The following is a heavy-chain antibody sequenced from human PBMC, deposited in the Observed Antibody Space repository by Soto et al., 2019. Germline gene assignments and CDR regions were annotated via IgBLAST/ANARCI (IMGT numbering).Heavy chain of an antibody. Sequence: ASVNVSCKASGFTFTSSAVPWVRQARGQRLEWIGWIVVGSGNTNYAQKFQERVTITRDMSISTAYMELSSLRSEDTAVYYCAAVPVLCSSGWPDRYWGQGTLVNVSS. D-gene: IGHD6-19*01. V-gene: IGHV1-58*01. CDR2: IVVGSGNT. CDR1: GFTFTSSA. CDR3: AAVPVLCSSGWPDRY. J-gene: IGHJ4*02.